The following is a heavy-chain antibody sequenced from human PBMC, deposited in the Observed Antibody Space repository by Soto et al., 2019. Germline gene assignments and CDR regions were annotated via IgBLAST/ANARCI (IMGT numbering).Heavy chain of an antibody. V-gene: IGHV1-69*02. J-gene: IGHJ6*03. CDR3: AKSLLFVDHAYMDV. D-gene: IGHD2-15*01. Sequence: QVQLVQSGAELKKPGSSVKVSCEASGGSFISYSFTWVRQAPGPGLEWMGRISPIQNKVNYALKFQDRVTITADRSTRTAYMELRSLRPEDTAVYYCAKSLLFVDHAYMDVWGKGTTVTVSS. CDR2: ISPIQNKV. CDR1: GGSFISYS.